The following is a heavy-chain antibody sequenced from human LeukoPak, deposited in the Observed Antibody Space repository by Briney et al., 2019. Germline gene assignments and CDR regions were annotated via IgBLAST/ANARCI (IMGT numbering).Heavy chain of an antibody. V-gene: IGHV4-39*07. CDR1: GGSISSSSYY. J-gene: IGHJ4*02. CDR2: IYYSGST. D-gene: IGHD3-22*01. Sequence: SETLSLTCTVSGGSISSSSYYWGWIRQPPGKGLEWIGSIYYSGSTYYNPSLKSRVTISVDTSKNQFSLKLSSVTAADTAVYYCAHSPDYDSSGYYFDYWGQGTLVTVSS. CDR3: AHSPDYDSSGYYFDY.